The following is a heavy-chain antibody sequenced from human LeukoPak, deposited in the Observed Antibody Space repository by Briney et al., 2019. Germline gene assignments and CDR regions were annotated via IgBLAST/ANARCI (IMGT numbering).Heavy chain of an antibody. CDR1: GFTFSSYW. V-gene: IGHV3-7*01. CDR2: IKQDGSEK. D-gene: IGHD6-13*01. Sequence: GGSLRLSCAASGFTFSSYWMSWVRQAPGKGLEWVANIKQDGSEKYYVDSVKGRFTISRDNAKNSLYLQMNSLGAEDTAVYYCARWPNRIAAAGIYFDYWGQGTLVTVSS. CDR3: ARWPNRIAAAGIYFDY. J-gene: IGHJ4*02.